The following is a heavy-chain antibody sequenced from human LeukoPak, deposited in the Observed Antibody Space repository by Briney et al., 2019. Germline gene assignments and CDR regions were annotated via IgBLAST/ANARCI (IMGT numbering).Heavy chain of an antibody. Sequence: GASVKVSCKASGYTFTSYDINWVRQATGQGLEWMGWMNPNSGNTGYAQKLQGRVTITRNTSISTAYMELSSLKFEDTAVYYCARGFHCSGGSCYSDYYYYMDVWGKGTTVTIAS. V-gene: IGHV1-8*01. D-gene: IGHD2-15*01. CDR2: MNPNSGNT. J-gene: IGHJ6*03. CDR3: ARGFHCSGGSCYSDYYYYMDV. CDR1: GYTFTSYD.